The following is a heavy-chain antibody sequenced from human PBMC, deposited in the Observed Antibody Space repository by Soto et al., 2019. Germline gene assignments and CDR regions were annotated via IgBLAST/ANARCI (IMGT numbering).Heavy chain of an antibody. D-gene: IGHD4-17*01. J-gene: IGHJ4*02. CDR2: IRTSVGDT. CDR3: AKDPTYDYGYFDS. V-gene: IGHV3-23*01. Sequence: VGSLRLSCAASGFTFSSYAMNWVRQAPGKGLEWVSTIRTSVGDTYYAASVKGRFTISRDNSKSTVYLHLNSLRAEDTAIYYCAKDPTYDYGYFDSWGQGTLVTVSS. CDR1: GFTFSSYA.